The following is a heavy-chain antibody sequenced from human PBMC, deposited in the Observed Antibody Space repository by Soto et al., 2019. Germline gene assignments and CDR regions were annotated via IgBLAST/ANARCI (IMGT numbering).Heavy chain of an antibody. J-gene: IGHJ5*02. CDR2: VIPIFGTA. CDR3: ARSFDSGIVVVPAAISGVYNWFDP. V-gene: IGHV1-69*06. CDR1: GYTFTRYY. Sequence: SVKVSCKASGYTFTRYYMRWLRQAPGQGLEWMGWVIPIFGTANYAQKFQGRVTITADKSTSTAYMELSSLRSEDTAVYYCARSFDSGIVVVPAAISGVYNWFDPWGQGTLVTVSS. D-gene: IGHD2-2*01.